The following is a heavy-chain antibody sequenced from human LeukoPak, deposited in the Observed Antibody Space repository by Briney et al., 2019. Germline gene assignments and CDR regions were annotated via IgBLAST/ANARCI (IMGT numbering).Heavy chain of an antibody. Sequence: PSETVSLTCTVSGGSISSNGFYWAWIRQPPGNGLEGIGSIYYTGSTYYNPSLNGRVTISVHTSENQVSLMLSSVTAADTAVYYCARLFGYSYGYSDYWGQGTLVTVSS. D-gene: IGHD5-18*01. V-gene: IGHV4-39*01. CDR3: ARLFGYSYGYSDY. CDR1: GGSISSNGFY. J-gene: IGHJ4*02. CDR2: IYYTGST.